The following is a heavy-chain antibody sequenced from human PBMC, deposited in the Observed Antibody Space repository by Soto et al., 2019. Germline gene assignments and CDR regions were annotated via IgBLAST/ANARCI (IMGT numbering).Heavy chain of an antibody. D-gene: IGHD1-26*01. J-gene: IGHJ4*02. CDR1: GFTFRTYG. Sequence: VPLVESGGGVVQPGRSLRLSCAASGFTFRTYGMYWVRQAPGKGLEWVAVIWYDASNKYYADSVKGRFTSSRDNSENTLYLQMNSLRAEDTAVYYCARGRVNGGELDLWGQGTLVTVSS. V-gene: IGHV3-33*01. CDR3: ARGRVNGGELDL. CDR2: IWYDASNK.